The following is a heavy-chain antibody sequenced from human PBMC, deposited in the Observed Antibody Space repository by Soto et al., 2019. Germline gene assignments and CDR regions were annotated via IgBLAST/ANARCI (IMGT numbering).Heavy chain of an antibody. D-gene: IGHD3-10*01. CDR3: AREPHGVWFGGAYYYYMDV. CDR1: GGSISSGGYY. J-gene: IGHJ6*03. V-gene: IGHV4-31*03. CDR2: IYYSGST. Sequence: QVQLQESGPGLVKPSQTLSLTCTVSGGSISSGGYYWSWIRQHPGKGLEWIGYIYYSGSTYYHPSLKCRVNISGGTSEKQFSLKLSSVTAADTAVYYCAREPHGVWFGGAYYYYMDVWGKGTTVTVSS.